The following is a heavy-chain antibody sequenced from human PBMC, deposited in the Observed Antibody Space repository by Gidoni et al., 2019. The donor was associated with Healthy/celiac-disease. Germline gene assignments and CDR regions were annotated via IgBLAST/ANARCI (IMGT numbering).Heavy chain of an antibody. J-gene: IGHJ6*02. CDR2: TYYRSKWYN. CDR3: ARMYCSSTSCRKIYYYYYGMDV. CDR1: GDSVSSNSPA. V-gene: IGHV6-1*01. D-gene: IGHD2-2*01. Sequence: QVQLQQSGPGLVKPSQTLSLTCAISGDSVSSNSPAWNWISQSPSRGLEWLGRTYYRSKWYNDYAVSVKSRITINPDTSKNQFSLQLNSVTPEDTAVYYCARMYCSSTSCRKIYYYYYGMDVWGQGTTVTVSS.